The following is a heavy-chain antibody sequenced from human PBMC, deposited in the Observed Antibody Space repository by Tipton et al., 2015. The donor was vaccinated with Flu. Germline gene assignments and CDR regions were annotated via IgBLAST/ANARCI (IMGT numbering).Heavy chain of an antibody. CDR1: GDSIGRGYC. CDR2: ISHSGRT. J-gene: IGHJ4*02. Sequence: TLSLTCSVSGDSIGRGYCWGWIRQPPGKGLEWIGSISHSGRTYYKPSLKSRVTVSLDTSNNQFSLNLRFVTAADTAMYYCARSTYYYGSGTSDFWGQGALVTVTS. V-gene: IGHV4-38-2*01. D-gene: IGHD3-10*01. CDR3: ARSTYYYGSGTSDF.